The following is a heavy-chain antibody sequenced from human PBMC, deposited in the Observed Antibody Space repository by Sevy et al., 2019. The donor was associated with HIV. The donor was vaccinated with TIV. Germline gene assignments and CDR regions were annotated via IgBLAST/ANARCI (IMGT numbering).Heavy chain of an antibody. CDR1: GFSFDSYG. J-gene: IGHJ6*03. V-gene: IGHV3-23*01. CDR3: GKGGGGHYDPDEIGYYFYYYNMDV. CDR2: ISGSGTRT. Sequence: GGSLRLSCAVSGFSFDSYGMTWVRQAPGKGLEWVSGISGSGTRTYYADSVKGRFSISRDNSKNRLYLQMNSLRSEDTAIYYCGKGGGGHYDPDEIGYYFYYYNMDVWGKGRTVTVSS. D-gene: IGHD3-22*01.